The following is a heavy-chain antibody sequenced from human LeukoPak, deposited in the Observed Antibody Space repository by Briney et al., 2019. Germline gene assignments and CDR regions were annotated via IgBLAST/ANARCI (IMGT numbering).Heavy chain of an antibody. J-gene: IGHJ6*02. D-gene: IGHD6-19*01. V-gene: IGHV3-15*01. Sequence: GGSLRLSCAASGFTFTNAWMSWVRQAPGKGLEWVGRIKTKTDGGTTDYAAPVKGRFTISRDDSKNTLYLQMNSLRPEDTAVYYCAKEVEWLAYYYYGMDVWGQGTTVTVSS. CDR3: AKEVEWLAYYYYGMDV. CDR1: GFTFTNAW. CDR2: IKTKTDGGTT.